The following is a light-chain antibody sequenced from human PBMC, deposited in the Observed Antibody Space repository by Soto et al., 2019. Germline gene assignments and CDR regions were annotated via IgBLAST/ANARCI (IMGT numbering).Light chain of an antibody. V-gene: IGKV1-39*01. CDR2: AAS. CDR1: QSISDY. Sequence: DIQMTQSPFSLSASLGDRVTITCRARQSISDYLKSYQQKPGKGPKLLIFAASSWQVGVPSRFSGSGSGTDFTLTISSLQPEDFATYFCQQRHSSPCTFGHGTTVDIK. J-gene: IGKJ3*01. CDR3: QQRHSSPCT.